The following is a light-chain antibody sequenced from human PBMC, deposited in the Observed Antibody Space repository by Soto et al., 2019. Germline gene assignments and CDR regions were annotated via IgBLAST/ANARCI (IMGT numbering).Light chain of an antibody. Sequence: QSALTQPASVSGSPGQSVTLLCTGPSSDFGSYNCVSWYQQHPGKAPKLMIHEVTNRPSGVSDRFSGAKSGNTAPLTISGXQAEDEDDYDCSSYTSSSSYVFGTGTKVTVL. CDR3: SSYTSSSSYV. V-gene: IGLV2-14*01. CDR1: SSDFGSYNC. CDR2: EVT. J-gene: IGLJ1*01.